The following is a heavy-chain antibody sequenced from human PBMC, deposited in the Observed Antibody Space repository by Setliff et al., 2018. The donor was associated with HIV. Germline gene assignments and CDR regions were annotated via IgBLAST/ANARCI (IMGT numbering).Heavy chain of an antibody. CDR3: ARAPITIFGVIIIPVYVDY. CDR1: GYSISSDYY. V-gene: IGHV4-38-2*01. CDR2: LYHSGST. J-gene: IGHJ4*02. D-gene: IGHD3-3*01. Sequence: PSETLSLTCAVSGYSISSDYYWGWIRQPPGKGLEWIGSLYHSGSTYYNPSLKSRVTISVDTSNNQVSLKLNSVTASDTAVYYCARAPITIFGVIIIPVYVDYWGQGTLVTVS.